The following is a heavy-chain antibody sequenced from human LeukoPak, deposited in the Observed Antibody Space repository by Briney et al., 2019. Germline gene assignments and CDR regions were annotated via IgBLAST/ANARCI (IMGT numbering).Heavy chain of an antibody. J-gene: IGHJ1*01. V-gene: IGHV3-23*01. D-gene: IGHD3-22*01. CDR1: GFTVSSNY. CDR3: AKAADYYDSSGFSSSEYFQH. Sequence: GGSLRLSWAASGFTVSSNYMNWVRQAPGKGLEWVSAISGSGGSTYYADSVKGRFTISRDNSKNTLYLQMNSLRAEDTAVYYCAKAADYYDSSGFSSSEYFQHWGQGTLVTVSS. CDR2: ISGSGGST.